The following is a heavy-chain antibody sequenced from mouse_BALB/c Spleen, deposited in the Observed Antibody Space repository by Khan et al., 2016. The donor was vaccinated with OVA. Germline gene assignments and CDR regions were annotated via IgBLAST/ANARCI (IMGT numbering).Heavy chain of an antibody. CDR3: ASELGRYYALDY. J-gene: IGHJ4*01. D-gene: IGHD4-1*01. CDR2: ISYSGST. Sequence: EVKLLESGPDLVKPSQSLSLTCTVTGYSITSDYAWNWIRQFPGNKLEWMGYISYSGSTTYNPSLKSRISITRDTSKDQFFLQLKSVTSEDTGTYYCASELGRYYALDYWGQGTSVTVSS. V-gene: IGHV3-2*02. CDR1: GYSITSDYA.